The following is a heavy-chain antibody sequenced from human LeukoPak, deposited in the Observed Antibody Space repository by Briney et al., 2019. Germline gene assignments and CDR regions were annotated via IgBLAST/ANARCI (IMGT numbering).Heavy chain of an antibody. D-gene: IGHD5-18*01. CDR2: VNPRSGGT. Sequence: ASVKVSRKASGYTFTGYYMHWVQQAPGQGLEWMGWVNPRSGGTNYGQNFQGRVTMTRDTSISTAYMEMSSLRSDGTAVYYCARGRKKDHPPMDSPTHDYWGQGTLVTVSS. V-gene: IGHV1-2*02. CDR1: GYTFTGYY. J-gene: IGHJ4*02. CDR3: ARGRKKDHPPMDSPTHDY.